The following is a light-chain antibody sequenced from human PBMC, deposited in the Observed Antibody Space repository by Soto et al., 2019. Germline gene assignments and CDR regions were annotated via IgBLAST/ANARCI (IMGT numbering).Light chain of an antibody. Sequence: QSVLAQPPAASGAPGQSVTISCSGSYSNIGSSTVNWYQQLPGTAPKLLIYSSSQRPSGVPDRFSGSKSGTSASLAISGLQSEDEADYYCAAWDDSLNGYVFGTGTKVTVL. V-gene: IGLV1-44*01. J-gene: IGLJ1*01. CDR1: YSNIGSST. CDR3: AAWDDSLNGYV. CDR2: SSS.